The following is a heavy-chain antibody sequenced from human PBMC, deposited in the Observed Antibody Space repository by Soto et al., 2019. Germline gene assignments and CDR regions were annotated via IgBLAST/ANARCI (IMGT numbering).Heavy chain of an antibody. J-gene: IGHJ4*02. CDR2: IKEDGSKK. Sequence: GGSLRLSCVASGFTFSRYWTSWVRQAPGKGLEWVASIKEDGSKKNYVDSVNGRFTISRDNAKSSLFLQMNSLRVEDTAVYYCAREAWWGQGTLVTVSS. CDR3: AREAW. CDR1: GFTFSRYW. V-gene: IGHV3-7*01.